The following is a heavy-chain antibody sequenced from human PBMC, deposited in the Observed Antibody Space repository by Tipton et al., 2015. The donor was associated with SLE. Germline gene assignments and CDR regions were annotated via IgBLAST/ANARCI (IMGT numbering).Heavy chain of an antibody. D-gene: IGHD3-10*01. CDR2: INHSGST. CDR1: GGSFSGYY. Sequence: TLSLTCAVYGGSFSGYYWSWIRQPPGKGLEWIGEINHSGSTNYNPSLKSRVTISVDTSKNQFSLKLSSVTAADTAVYYCARHVWYPGKPFDCWGQGTLVTVSS. V-gene: IGHV4-34*01. CDR3: ARHVWYPGKPFDC. J-gene: IGHJ4*02.